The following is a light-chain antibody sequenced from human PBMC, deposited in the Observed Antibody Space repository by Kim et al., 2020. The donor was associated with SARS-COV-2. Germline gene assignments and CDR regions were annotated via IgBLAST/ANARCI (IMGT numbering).Light chain of an antibody. CDR1: SSDVGGYNY. Sequence: QSALTQPPSASGSPGQSVTISCTGTSSDVGGYNYVSWYQQHPGKAPKLMIYEVSKRPSGVPDRFSGSKSGNTASLTVSELQAEDEADYYCSSYAGSNLVVFGGGTQLTVL. V-gene: IGLV2-8*01. CDR3: SSYAGSNLVV. CDR2: EVS. J-gene: IGLJ2*01.